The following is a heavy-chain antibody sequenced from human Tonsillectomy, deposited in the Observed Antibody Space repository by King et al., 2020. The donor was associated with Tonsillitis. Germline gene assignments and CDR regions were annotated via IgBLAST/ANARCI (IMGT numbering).Heavy chain of an antibody. Sequence: QLVQSGGGLVQPGGSLRLSCAASGFTFSSYEMNWVRQPPGKGLEWVSYISSSGSTIYYADSVKGRFTISRDNAKNSLYLQMNSLRAEDTAVYYCAGWDWSYHGNYYMDVWGNGTTVTVSS. J-gene: IGHJ6*03. D-gene: IGHD1-7*01. CDR3: AGWDWSYHGNYYMDV. CDR2: ISSSGSTI. CDR1: GFTFSSYE. V-gene: IGHV3-48*03.